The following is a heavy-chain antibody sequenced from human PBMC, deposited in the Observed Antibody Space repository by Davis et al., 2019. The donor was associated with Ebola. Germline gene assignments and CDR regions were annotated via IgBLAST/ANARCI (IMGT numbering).Heavy chain of an antibody. J-gene: IGHJ4*02. Sequence: AASVKVSCKASGYTFTSYGITWVRQAPGQGLEWMGWINPHNGNTNYAQNVQGRVTMTTDTSTSTAYMEVGILRSEDTAVYFCARGRDGFTYDFWGQGTLVTVSS. CDR2: INPHNGNT. CDR3: ARGRDGFTYDF. V-gene: IGHV1-18*04. D-gene: IGHD5-24*01. CDR1: GYTFTSYG.